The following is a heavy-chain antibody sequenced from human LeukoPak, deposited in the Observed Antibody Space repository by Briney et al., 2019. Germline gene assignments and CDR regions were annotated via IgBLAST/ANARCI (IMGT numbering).Heavy chain of an antibody. Sequence: GGTLRLSCAASGFTFSSYGMSWVRQAPGEGLEWVSAISGSGGSTYYADSVKGRFTISRDNSKNTLYLQMNSLRAEDTAVYYCAKRGTVTTFGHCDYWGQGTLVTVSS. D-gene: IGHD4-17*01. J-gene: IGHJ4*02. CDR1: GFTFSSYG. CDR2: ISGSGGST. V-gene: IGHV3-23*01. CDR3: AKRGTVTTFGHCDY.